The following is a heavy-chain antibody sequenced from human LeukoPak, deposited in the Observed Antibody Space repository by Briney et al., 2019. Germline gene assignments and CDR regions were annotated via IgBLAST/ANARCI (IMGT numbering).Heavy chain of an antibody. Sequence: GGSLRLSCAASGFTFSSYAMSWVRQAPGKGLEWVSTISGSGASTYYPASVKGRFTISRANSKTTRYLQMNSLRAAATSPFYYAKDRITPFDYWGQGTLVTVSS. CDR3: AKDRITPFDY. V-gene: IGHV3-23*01. CDR2: ISGSGAST. D-gene: IGHD2-15*01. J-gene: IGHJ4*02. CDR1: GFTFSSYA.